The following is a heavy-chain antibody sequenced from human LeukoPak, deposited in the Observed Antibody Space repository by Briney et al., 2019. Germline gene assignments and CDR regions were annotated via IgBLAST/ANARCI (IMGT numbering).Heavy chain of an antibody. V-gene: IGHV4-4*02. J-gene: IGHJ6*02. Sequence: PSETLSLTCAVSGGSISSNNWWWSWVRQPPGKGLEWIGEINHSGSTNYNPSLKSRVTISVDTSKNQFSLKLSSVTAADTAVYYCARGVVTMVRGVITSYYYYYGMDVWGQGTTVTVSS. D-gene: IGHD3-10*01. CDR1: GGSISSNNW. CDR3: ARGVVTMVRGVITSYYYYYGMDV. CDR2: INHSGST.